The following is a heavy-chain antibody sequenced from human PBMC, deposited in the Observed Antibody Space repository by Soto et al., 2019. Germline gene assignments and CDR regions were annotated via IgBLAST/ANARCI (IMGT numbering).Heavy chain of an antibody. Sequence: EVRLVESGGGMVQPGGSLRLSCAAFGLTVSSNYMTWVRLAPGKGQEWVSLVYSGGATHYAASVKGRFTISTHSSQNTLFLQMNSLRTEDTATYYCVRGRYGSEIHWGQGTKVTVSS. CDR3: VRGRYGSEIH. J-gene: IGHJ4*02. CDR1: GLTVSSNY. V-gene: IGHV3-53*04. CDR2: VYSGGAT. D-gene: IGHD3-10*01.